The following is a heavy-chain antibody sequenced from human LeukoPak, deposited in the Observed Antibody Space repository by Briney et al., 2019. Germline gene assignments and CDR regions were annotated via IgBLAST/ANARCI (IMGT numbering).Heavy chain of an antibody. Sequence: PSETLSLTCAVYGGSFSGYYWSWIRQPPGKGLEWIGEINHSGSTNYNPSLKSRVTISVDTSKNQFSLKLSSVTAADTAVYYCARYPYCSSTSCYDYFDYWGQGTLVTVSS. J-gene: IGHJ4*02. CDR2: INHSGST. V-gene: IGHV4-34*01. CDR1: GGSFSGYY. CDR3: ARYPYCSSTSCYDYFDY. D-gene: IGHD2-2*01.